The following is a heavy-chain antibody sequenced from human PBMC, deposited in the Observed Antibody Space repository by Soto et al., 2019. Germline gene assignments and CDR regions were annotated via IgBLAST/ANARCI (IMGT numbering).Heavy chain of an antibody. CDR2: ISSGSNYI. CDR1: GFTFISYN. D-gene: IGHD3-10*01. J-gene: IGHJ4*02. Sequence: PGGSLRLSCAASGFTFISYNINWVRQAPGKGLEWVSSISSGSNYIYYADSVKGRITISRDNAKNSLYLQMNSLRAEDTAVYYCASGSYNFDYWGQGALVTVSS. V-gene: IGHV3-21*01. CDR3: ASGSYNFDY.